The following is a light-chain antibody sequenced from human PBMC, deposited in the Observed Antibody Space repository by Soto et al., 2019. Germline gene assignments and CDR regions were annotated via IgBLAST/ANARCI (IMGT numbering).Light chain of an antibody. CDR1: QADRSN. CDR2: GLS. CDR3: QQYNDWPLT. Sequence: EIVMTQSPATLSVSPGERATLSCRASQADRSNIAWYQQKPGQAPRLVIYGLSTRATGFPARFSGSGSGTEFTLTISSLQSEDFALYYCQQYNDWPLTFGQGTRVEIK. V-gene: IGKV3-15*01. J-gene: IGKJ1*01.